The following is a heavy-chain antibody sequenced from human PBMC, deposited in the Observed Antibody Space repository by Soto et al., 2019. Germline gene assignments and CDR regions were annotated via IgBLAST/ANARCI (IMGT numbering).Heavy chain of an antibody. CDR1: GFTFSDSW. V-gene: IGHV3-7*01. D-gene: IGHD4-4*01. CDR2: VKHDESEK. J-gene: IGHJ5*02. Sequence: EVQLVESGGGLVQPGGSLRLSCTASGFTFSDSWMTWVRQAPGKGLEWVARVKHDESEKKYADSVKGRFSISRDHAKNSMYLQMDSLRGEDTAVYYCVRGGSNYASWGQGTLGTVSS. CDR3: VRGGSNYAS.